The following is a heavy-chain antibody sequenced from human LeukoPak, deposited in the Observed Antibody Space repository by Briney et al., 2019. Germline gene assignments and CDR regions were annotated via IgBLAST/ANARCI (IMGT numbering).Heavy chain of an antibody. V-gene: IGHV4-34*01. D-gene: IGHD2-2*01. J-gene: IGHJ5*02. CDR3: ARGKVPAARGYNWFDP. Sequence: PSETLSLTCAVYGGSFSSYYWSWIRQSPGKGLEWIAEINHRGDTNYNPSLKSRVTISVDTSKKQFSLRVTSMIAADPALLYCARGKVPAARGYNWFDPWGQETLVTVPS. CDR1: GGSFSSYY. CDR2: INHRGDT.